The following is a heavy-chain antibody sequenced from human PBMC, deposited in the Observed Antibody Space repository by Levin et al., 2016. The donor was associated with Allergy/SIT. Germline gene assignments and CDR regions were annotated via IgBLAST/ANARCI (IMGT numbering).Heavy chain of an antibody. CDR2: IDPSDSYT. J-gene: IGHJ4*02. Sequence: VRQMPGKGLEWMGRIDPSDSYTNYSPSFQGHVTISADKSISTAYLQWSSLKASDTAMYYCARLSIAAADFDYWGQGTLVTVSS. CDR3: ARLSIAAADFDY. V-gene: IGHV5-10-1*01. D-gene: IGHD6-13*01.